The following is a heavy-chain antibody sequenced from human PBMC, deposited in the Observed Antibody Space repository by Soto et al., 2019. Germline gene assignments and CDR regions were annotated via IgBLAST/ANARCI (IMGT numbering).Heavy chain of an antibody. J-gene: IGHJ6*04. V-gene: IGHV4-4*02. CDR1: SGSISSSNW. Sequence: QVQLQESGPGLVKPSGTLSLTCAVSSGSISSSNWWSWVRQPPGKGLEWIGEIYHSGSTNYNPSLRSRVTISVDKSKIQSSVKLSSVTGADTAVYYCARTFLGRHMDVWGKGTTVTVSS. CDR2: IYHSGST. CDR3: ARTFLGRHMDV.